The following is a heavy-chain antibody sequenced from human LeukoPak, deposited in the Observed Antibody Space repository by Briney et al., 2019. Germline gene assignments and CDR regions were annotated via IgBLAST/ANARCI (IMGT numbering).Heavy chain of an antibody. D-gene: IGHD2-15*01. J-gene: IGHJ3*02. CDR2: IGGSGGST. CDR3: AKDLVVVAASFFDI. V-gene: IGHV3-23*01. Sequence: GGSLRLSCAASGFTFSSYAMSWVRQAPGKGLEWVSAIGGSGGSTYYADSVKGRFTISRDNSKSTLYLQVNSLRAEDTAVYYCAKDLVVVAASFFDIWGQGTMVTVSS. CDR1: GFTFSSYA.